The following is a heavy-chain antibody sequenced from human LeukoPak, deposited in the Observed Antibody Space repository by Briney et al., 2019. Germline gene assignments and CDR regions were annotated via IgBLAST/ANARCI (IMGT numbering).Heavy chain of an antibody. CDR3: ARASFWESPINWFAP. Sequence: ASVKVSCKASGYTFTDYYMHWVRQAPGQGLEWMGWINPNSGGTNYAQRFQGRVTITRDTSISTAYMELTRLTSDDTAVYYCARASFWESPINWFAPWGQGTLVTVSS. CDR1: GYTFTDYY. V-gene: IGHV1-2*02. D-gene: IGHD3-16*01. J-gene: IGHJ5*02. CDR2: INPNSGGT.